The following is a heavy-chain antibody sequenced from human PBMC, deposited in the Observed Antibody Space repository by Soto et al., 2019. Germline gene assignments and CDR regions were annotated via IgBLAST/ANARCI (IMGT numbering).Heavy chain of an antibody. V-gene: IGHV3-43*02. J-gene: IGHJ4*02. CDR3: VKARFYFDSSPMDS. CDR1: GFTFDDYA. CDR2: INADGSDT. Sequence: EVQLVESGGGVVHPGGSLRLSCSASGFTFDDYAVHWVRQSLGKGPEWVSLINADGSDTYYADSVKGRFTISRDNTKDSFYLQMNSLRLEDTAIYYCVKARFYFDSSPMDSWGQGTPVTVTS. D-gene: IGHD3-22*01.